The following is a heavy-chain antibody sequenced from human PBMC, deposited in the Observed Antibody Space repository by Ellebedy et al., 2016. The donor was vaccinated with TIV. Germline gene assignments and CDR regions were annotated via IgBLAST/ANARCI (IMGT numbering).Heavy chain of an antibody. CDR3: ATSYDSSGYYDDDAFDI. D-gene: IGHD3-22*01. CDR2: IYYSGST. V-gene: IGHV4-59*01. CDR1: GGFISNYY. J-gene: IGHJ3*02. Sequence: MPSETLSLTCAVSGGFISNYYWSWIRQPPGKGLEWIGYIYYSGSTKYNPSLKSRVTMSVDTSKKQFSLNLNSVTAADTAVYYCATSYDSSGYYDDDAFDIWGQGTMVTVSS.